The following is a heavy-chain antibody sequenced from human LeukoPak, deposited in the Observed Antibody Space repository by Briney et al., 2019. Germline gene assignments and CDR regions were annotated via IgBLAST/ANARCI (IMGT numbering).Heavy chain of an antibody. J-gene: IGHJ2*01. V-gene: IGHV4-4*07. D-gene: IGHD3-22*01. CDR2: VRATGTT. CDR3: ARVLGSSGYAGDWRFDL. CDR1: GASISLYY. Sequence: PSDTLSLTCSVSGASISLYYWSWVRQPAGKQPEWIGRVRATGTTNYNPSFRSRVSLSVDTFKKQFSLKLKSVTAADTAVYFCARVLGSSGYAGDWRFDLWGRGTLVTVAS.